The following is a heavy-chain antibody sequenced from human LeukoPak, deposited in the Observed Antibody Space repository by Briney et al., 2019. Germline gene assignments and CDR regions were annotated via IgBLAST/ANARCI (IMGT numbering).Heavy chain of an antibody. Sequence: ASVKVSCKASGYTFTGYYMHWVRQAPGQGLEWMGWINPNSGGTNYAQKFQGWVTMTRDTSISTAYMELSRLRSDDTAVYYCARTPPLATSKNGGRFDYWGQGTLVTVSS. J-gene: IGHJ4*02. V-gene: IGHV1-2*04. CDR1: GYTFTGYY. CDR2: INPNSGGT. CDR3: ARTPPLATSKNGGRFDY. D-gene: IGHD2-15*01.